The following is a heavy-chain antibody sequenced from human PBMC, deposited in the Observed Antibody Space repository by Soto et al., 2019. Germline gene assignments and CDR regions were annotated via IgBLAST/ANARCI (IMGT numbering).Heavy chain of an antibody. V-gene: IGHV3-21*01. J-gene: IGHJ4*02. D-gene: IGHD3-10*01. CDR3: ARESGDLTSNFDY. Sequence: AGGSLRLSCAASGFTFTRYSMNWVRQAPGKGLEWVSSISSTTNYIYYADSMKGRFTVSRDNAKNSVYLEMNSLSAEDTALYYCARESGDLTSNFDYWGQGTLVTVSS. CDR2: ISSTTNYI. CDR1: GFTFTRYS.